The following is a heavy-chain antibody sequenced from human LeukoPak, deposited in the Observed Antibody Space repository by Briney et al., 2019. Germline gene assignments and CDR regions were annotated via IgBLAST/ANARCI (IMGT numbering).Heavy chain of an antibody. D-gene: IGHD5-12*01. J-gene: IGHJ3*02. CDR2: ISDDGINK. V-gene: IGHV3-30*04. CDR1: GFTFSSYA. Sequence: GGSLRLSCAASGFTFSSYAMHWVRQAPGKGLEWVAVISDDGINKYYADPVKGRLTISRDNSKNTLYLEMSSLRAEDTAVYYCASVDDLDAFAMWGQGTMVIVFS. CDR3: ASVDDLDAFAM.